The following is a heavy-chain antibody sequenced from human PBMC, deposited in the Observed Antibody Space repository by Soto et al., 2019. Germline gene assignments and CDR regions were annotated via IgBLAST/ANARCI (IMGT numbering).Heavy chain of an antibody. CDR3: ASDLSRFIFSY. V-gene: IGHV1-18*01. D-gene: IGHD3-16*02. Sequence: QVQLVQSGAEVKKPGASVKVSCKASGYTFTSYGISWVRQAPGQGLEWMGWISAYNGNTNYAQKLQGRVTMTTYTSSRQAYMELRSLRSDATAVYYCASDLSRFIFSYGGQGTMVNVSS. CDR1: GYTFTSYG. J-gene: IGHJ4*02. CDR2: ISAYNGNT.